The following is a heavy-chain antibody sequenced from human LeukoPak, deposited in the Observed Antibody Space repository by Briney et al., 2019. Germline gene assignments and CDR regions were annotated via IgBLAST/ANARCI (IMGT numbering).Heavy chain of an antibody. CDR2: IYVSGST. CDR3: ARGTGPLDY. V-gene: IGHV4-4*07. CDR1: GASINGYY. Sequence: SETLSLTCSVSGASINGYYWSWIRQPAGKGLEWIGRIYVSGSTNYNPSLKSRVTMSADRSKNQFSLKLTSVTAADTAVYYCARGTGPLDYWGQGTLVTVSS. J-gene: IGHJ4*02.